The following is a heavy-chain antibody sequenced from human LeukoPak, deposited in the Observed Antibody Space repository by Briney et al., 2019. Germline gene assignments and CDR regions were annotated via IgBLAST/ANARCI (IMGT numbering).Heavy chain of an antibody. D-gene: IGHD2-21*02. Sequence: NPGGSLRLSCVASGFSFDTYAMSSVRQPPGKGLEWVSGISDTGRKRHYTDSVKGRFTISRDNSKNTLHLQMNRLRAEDTALYFCAKDHDNGDYYYYCDSWGQGTLATVSS. V-gene: IGHV3-23*01. CDR1: GFSFDTYA. CDR2: ISDTGRKR. CDR3: AKDHDNGDYYYYCDS. J-gene: IGHJ4*02.